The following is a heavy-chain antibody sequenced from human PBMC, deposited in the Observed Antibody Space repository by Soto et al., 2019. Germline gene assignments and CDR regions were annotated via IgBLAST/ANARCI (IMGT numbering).Heavy chain of an antibody. CDR3: ARERGNTYYYDSSGSNWFDP. D-gene: IGHD3-22*01. V-gene: IGHV4-30-4*01. Sequence: PSETLSLTCTVSGGSISSGDYYWSWIRQPPGKGLEWIGYIYYSGSTYYNPSLKSRVTISVDTSKNQFSLKLSSVTAADTAVYYCARERGNTYYYDSSGSNWFDPWGQGTLVTVSS. CDR2: IYYSGST. J-gene: IGHJ5*02. CDR1: GGSISSGDYY.